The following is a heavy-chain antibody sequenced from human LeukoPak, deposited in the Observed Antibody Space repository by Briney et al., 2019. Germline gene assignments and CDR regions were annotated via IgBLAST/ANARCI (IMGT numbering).Heavy chain of an antibody. Sequence: GGSLRLSCAASGFTFSSYWMHWVRQAPGKGLVWVSRINSDGSSTSYADSVKGRFTISRDNAKNTLYLQMNSLRAEDTAVYYCASEIAVAGFEYFQYWGQGTLVTVSS. CDR3: ASEIAVAGFEYFQY. CDR2: INSDGSST. D-gene: IGHD6-19*01. V-gene: IGHV3-74*01. J-gene: IGHJ1*01. CDR1: GFTFSSYW.